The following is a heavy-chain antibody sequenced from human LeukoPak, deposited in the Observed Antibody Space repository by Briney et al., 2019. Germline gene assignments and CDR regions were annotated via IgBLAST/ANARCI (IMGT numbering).Heavy chain of an antibody. J-gene: IGHJ4*02. CDR2: IYPGDSDT. D-gene: IGHD5-18*01. CDR1: GYSFTNYW. V-gene: IGHV5-51*01. CDR3: VRRELGLALDY. Sequence: GESLKISCKGSGYSFTNYWIGWVRQMPGKGLEWMGIIYPGDSDTRYSPSFQGQVTISADKSISTAYLQWGSLKASDTAMYYCVRRELGLALDYWGQGTLVTVSS.